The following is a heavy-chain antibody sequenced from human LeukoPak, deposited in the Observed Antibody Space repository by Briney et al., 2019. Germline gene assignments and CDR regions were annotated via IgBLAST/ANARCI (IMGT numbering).Heavy chain of an antibody. D-gene: IGHD6-19*01. CDR3: AKDALRWKQWLQN. Sequence: GGSLRLSCAASGFTFSSHGMHWVRQAPGKGPEWMAVIWNDGSNKYYADSVKGRFTISRENSKNSLYLQMNSLRAEDTAVYYCAKDALRWKQWLQNWGQGTLVTVSS. CDR1: GFTFSSHG. J-gene: IGHJ4*02. V-gene: IGHV3-30*02. CDR2: IWNDGSNK.